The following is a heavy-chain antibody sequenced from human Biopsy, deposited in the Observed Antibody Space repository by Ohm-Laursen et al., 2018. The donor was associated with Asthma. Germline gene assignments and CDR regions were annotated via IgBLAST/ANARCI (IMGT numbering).Heavy chain of an antibody. V-gene: IGHV4-61*01. CDR1: GGSLSSRSYD. J-gene: IGHJ5*02. CDR3: ARLADCSGGACYSYGWFDP. D-gene: IGHD2-15*01. CDR2: VSHTGST. Sequence: GTLSLTCTVSGGSLSSRSYDWAWIRLPPGKGLEYIGDVSHTGSTNDNPSLKSRVTMSLDTSKSQFSLRLTSVTPADTAVYYCARLADCSGGACYSYGWFDPWGQGTRVTVSS.